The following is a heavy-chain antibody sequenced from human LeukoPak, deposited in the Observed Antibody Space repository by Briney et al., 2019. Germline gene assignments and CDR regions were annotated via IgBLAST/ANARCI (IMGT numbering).Heavy chain of an antibody. V-gene: IGHV1-18*01. CDR2: ISAYNGNT. J-gene: IGHJ4*02. D-gene: IGHD3-10*01. CDR3: AREGINYGSGSYYSDY. Sequence: ASVKVSCKASGYTFTSYGISWVRQAPGQGLEWMGWISAYNGNTNYAQKLQGRVTVTTDTSTSTAYMELRSLRSDDTAVYYCAREGINYGSGSYYSDYWGQGTLVTVSS. CDR1: GYTFTSYG.